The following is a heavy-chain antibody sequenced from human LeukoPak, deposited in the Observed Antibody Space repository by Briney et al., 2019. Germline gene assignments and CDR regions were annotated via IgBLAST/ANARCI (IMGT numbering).Heavy chain of an antibody. V-gene: IGHV4-61*02. D-gene: IGHD2-15*01. CDR1: GGSISSGSYY. CDR2: IYTSGST. J-gene: IGHJ6*03. Sequence: KSSQTLSLTCTVSGGSISSGSYYWSWIRQPAGKGLEWIGRIYTSGSTNYNPSLKSRVTISVDTSKNQFSLKLSSVTAADTAVYYCASAQNKVVVAATQGVYYYYYMDVWGKGTTVTVSS. CDR3: ASAQNKVVVAATQGVYYYYYMDV.